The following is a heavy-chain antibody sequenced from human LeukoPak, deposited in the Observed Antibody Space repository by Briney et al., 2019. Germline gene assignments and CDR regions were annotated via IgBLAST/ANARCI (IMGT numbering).Heavy chain of an antibody. D-gene: IGHD6-19*01. Sequence: PGGSLRLSCAASGFTFSSYAMHWVRQAPGKGLEWVAVISYDGSNKYYADSVKGRFTISRDNSKNTLYLQMNSLRAEDTAVYYCARDGHSSGWEYFQHWGQGTLVTVSS. CDR1: GFTFSSYA. CDR3: ARDGHSSGWEYFQH. J-gene: IGHJ1*01. V-gene: IGHV3-30-3*01. CDR2: ISYDGSNK.